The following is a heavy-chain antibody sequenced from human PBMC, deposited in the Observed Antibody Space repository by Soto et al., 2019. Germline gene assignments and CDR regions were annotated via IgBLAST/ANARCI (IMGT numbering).Heavy chain of an antibody. CDR1: GFTVSSNY. CDR3: GTVFDPYYFDL. V-gene: IGHV3-66*01. CDR2: IYSGGST. D-gene: IGHD3-9*01. J-gene: IGHJ4*01. Sequence: GGSLRLSCAASGFTVSSNYMSWVRQAPGKGLEWVSVIYSGGSTYYADSVKGRFTISRDNSKNTLYLQMNSLRAEDTAVYYCGTVFDPYYFDLWGQGNMVTVSS.